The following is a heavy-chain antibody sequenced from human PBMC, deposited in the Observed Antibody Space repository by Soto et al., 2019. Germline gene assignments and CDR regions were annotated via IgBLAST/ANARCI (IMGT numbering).Heavy chain of an antibody. V-gene: IGHV3-30-3*01. CDR2: ISYDGDTK. Sequence: QVQLVESGGGVVQPGRSLRISCVASGFTFNNYAMHWVRQAPGKGLEWVAGISYDGDTKYSVDSVEGRFTISRDDSKNTLYLQMNSLRPDDTAVYYCAGDSGYFDYWGQGTLVTVSS. CDR3: AGDSGYFDY. J-gene: IGHJ4*02. CDR1: GFTFNNYA. D-gene: IGHD3-22*01.